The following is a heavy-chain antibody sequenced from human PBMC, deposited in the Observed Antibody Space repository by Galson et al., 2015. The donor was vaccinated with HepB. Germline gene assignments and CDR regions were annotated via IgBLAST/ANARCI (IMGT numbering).Heavy chain of an antibody. J-gene: IGHJ4*02. Sequence: SLRLSCAASGFTFSSYAMHWVRQAPGKGLEWVAVISYDGSNKYYADSVKGRFTISRDNSKNTLYLQMNSLRAEDTAVYYCARDSYSYGYVRVLDYWGQGTLVTVSS. CDR1: GFTFSSYA. CDR3: ARDSYSYGYVRVLDY. D-gene: IGHD5-18*01. CDR2: ISYDGSNK. V-gene: IGHV3-30*04.